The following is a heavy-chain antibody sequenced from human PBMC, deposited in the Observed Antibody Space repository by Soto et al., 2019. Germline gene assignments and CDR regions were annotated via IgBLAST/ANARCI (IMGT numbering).Heavy chain of an antibody. V-gene: IGHV4-30-4*01. J-gene: IGHJ4*02. CDR2: IYYSGST. CDR3: ARESRYTVTTGGFDY. CDR1: GGSISSGDYY. D-gene: IGHD4-4*01. Sequence: QVQLQESGPGLVKPSQTLSLTCTVSGGSISSGDYYWSWIRQPPGKGLEWIGYIYYSGSTYYNPSLKSRVTLSVYTSKNQFSLKLSSVTAADTAVYYCARESRYTVTTGGFDYWGQGTLVTVSS.